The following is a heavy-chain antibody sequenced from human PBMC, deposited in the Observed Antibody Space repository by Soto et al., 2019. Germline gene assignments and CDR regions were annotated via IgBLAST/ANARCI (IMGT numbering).Heavy chain of an antibody. CDR3: AKGRSNYGTDYGMDV. CDR1: GFTFSSYG. Sequence: PGGSLRLSCADSGFTFSSYGMHWVRQAPGKGLESVAVISYDGSNKYYADSVKGRFTISRDSSKNTLYLQMNSLRAEDTAVYYCAKGRSNYGTDYGMDVWGQGTTVTVSS. D-gene: IGHD4-4*01. J-gene: IGHJ6*02. CDR2: ISYDGSNK. V-gene: IGHV3-30*18.